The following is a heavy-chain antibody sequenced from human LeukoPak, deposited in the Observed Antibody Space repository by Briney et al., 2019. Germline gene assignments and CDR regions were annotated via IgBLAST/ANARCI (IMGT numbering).Heavy chain of an antibody. J-gene: IGHJ4*02. CDR3: ARDLGFCSSTSCPLYHY. CDR2: INPNNGGT. Sequence: ASVRVSCKASGYXFADYYVHWVRQAPGQGLEWLGRINPNNGGTNYAQKFHGRVTMTRDTSITTAYMELNRLTSDDTAVYYCARDLGFCSSTSCPLYHYWGQGTLVTVSS. CDR1: GYXFADYY. V-gene: IGHV1-2*06. D-gene: IGHD2-2*01.